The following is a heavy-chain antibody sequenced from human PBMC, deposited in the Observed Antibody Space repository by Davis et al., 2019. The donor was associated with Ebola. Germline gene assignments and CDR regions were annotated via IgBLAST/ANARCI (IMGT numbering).Heavy chain of an antibody. CDR1: EYRFANYW. Sequence: GESLKISCKGSEYRFANYWIGWVRQQPGKGLEWMGIIYPGDSDTRYSPSFQGQVTISADKSISTAFLQWSSLKASDTAMYYCARILRYPDFWGQGTLVTVSS. CDR2: IYPGDSDT. J-gene: IGHJ4*02. CDR3: ARILRYPDF. D-gene: IGHD3-9*01. V-gene: IGHV5-51*01.